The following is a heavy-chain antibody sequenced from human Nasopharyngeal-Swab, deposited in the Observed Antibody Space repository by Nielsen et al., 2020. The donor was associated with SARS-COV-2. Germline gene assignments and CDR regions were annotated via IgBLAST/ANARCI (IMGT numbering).Heavy chain of an antibody. CDR1: GFSFRTYW. V-gene: IGHV3-74*01. Sequence: GESLKISCAASGFSFRTYWMHWVRQSPGKGLLWVSRIDTDGAITNYADSVKGRFTISRDNSKNTLYLQMNSLRAEDTAVYYCARQDIVLMAFDYWGQGTLVTVSS. J-gene: IGHJ4*02. CDR3: ARQDIVLMAFDY. CDR2: IDTDGAIT. D-gene: IGHD2-8*01.